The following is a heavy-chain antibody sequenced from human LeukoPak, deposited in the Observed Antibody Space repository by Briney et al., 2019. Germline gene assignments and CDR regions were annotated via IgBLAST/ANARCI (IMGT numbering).Heavy chain of an antibody. D-gene: IGHD3-3*01. Sequence: PGGSLRLSCTASGFTFGDYAMSWVRQAPGKGLEWVGFIRSKAYGGTTEYAASVKGRFTISRDDSKSIAYLQMNSLKTEDTAVYYCTRGVEDFWSGYYGRYYYMDVWGKGTTVTVSS. V-gene: IGHV3-49*04. CDR3: TRGVEDFWSGYYGRYYYMDV. CDR2: IRSKAYGGTT. CDR1: GFTFGDYA. J-gene: IGHJ6*03.